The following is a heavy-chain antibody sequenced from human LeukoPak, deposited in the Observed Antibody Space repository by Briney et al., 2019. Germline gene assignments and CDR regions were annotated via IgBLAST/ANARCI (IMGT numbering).Heavy chain of an antibody. D-gene: IGHD3-10*01. CDR3: AKYGSGSYYNGLY. V-gene: IGHV3-23*01. CDR1: GFTFSSYA. Sequence: GGSLRLSCAASGFTFSSYAITWVRQAPGKGLQWVSTISVSGENTYYADSVKGRFTISRDISKSTLYLQMNSLRDEDTAVYYCAKYGSGSYYNGLYWGQGTLVTVSS. CDR2: ISVSGENT. J-gene: IGHJ4*02.